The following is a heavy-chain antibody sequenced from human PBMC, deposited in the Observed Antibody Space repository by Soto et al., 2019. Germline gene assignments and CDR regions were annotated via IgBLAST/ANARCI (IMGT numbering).Heavy chain of an antibody. CDR2: INHSGST. CDR3: ARASAYRDWFDP. J-gene: IGHJ5*02. Sequence: PSETLSLTCAVYGGSFSGYYWSWIRQPPGKGLEWIGEINHSGSTNYNPSLKSRVTISVYTSKNQFSLKLSSVTAADTAVYYCARASAYRDWFDPWGQGTLVTVSS. D-gene: IGHD6-25*01. V-gene: IGHV4-34*01. CDR1: GGSFSGYY.